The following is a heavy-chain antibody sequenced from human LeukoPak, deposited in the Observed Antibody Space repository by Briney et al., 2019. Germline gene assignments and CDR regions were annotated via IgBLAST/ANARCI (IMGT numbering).Heavy chain of an antibody. CDR2: INHSGST. D-gene: IGHD3-22*01. J-gene: IGHJ5*02. CDR3: AGQRPLYYYDSSGYFP. V-gene: IGHV4-34*01. Sequence: SETLSLTCAVYGGSFSGYYWSWIRQPPGKGLEWIGEINHSGSTNYSPSLKSRVTISVGTSKNQFSLKLSSVTAADTAAYYCAGQRPLYYYDSSGYFPWGQGTLVTVSS. CDR1: GGSFSGYY.